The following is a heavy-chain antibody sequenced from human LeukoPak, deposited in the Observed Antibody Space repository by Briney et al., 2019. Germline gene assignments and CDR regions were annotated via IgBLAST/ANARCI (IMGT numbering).Heavy chain of an antibody. V-gene: IGHV1-24*01. CDR3: ATGRLRSPPPFDY. Sequence: ASVKVSCTGSGYTLTELSMHWVRQAPGKGVEGMGGFDPEDGETIYAQKFQGRVTMTEDTSTDTAYMELSSLRSEDTAVYYCATGRLRSPPPFDYWGQGTLVTVSS. CDR1: GYTLTELS. CDR2: FDPEDGET. J-gene: IGHJ4*02.